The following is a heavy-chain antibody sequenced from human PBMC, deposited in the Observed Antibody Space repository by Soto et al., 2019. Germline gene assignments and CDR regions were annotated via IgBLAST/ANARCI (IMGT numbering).Heavy chain of an antibody. D-gene: IGHD4-17*01. CDR3: AKKALTTFDY. Sequence: GGSLRLSCAASGFTFSSYEMNWVHQAPGKGLEWVSYISSSGSTIYYADSMKGRFTISRDNAKNSLYLQMNSLRAEDTAVYYCAKKALTTFDYWGQGTLVTVSS. CDR1: GFTFSSYE. V-gene: IGHV3-48*03. CDR2: ISSSGSTI. J-gene: IGHJ4*02.